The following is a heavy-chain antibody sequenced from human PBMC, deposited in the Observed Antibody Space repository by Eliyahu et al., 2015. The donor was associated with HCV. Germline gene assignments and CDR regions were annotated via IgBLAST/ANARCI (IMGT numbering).Heavy chain of an antibody. Sequence: QLQLQESGPGLLKPSETLSLXCXVSXDSITXSLYYWGWIRQPPGKGLEWIGSIFYTGSTYYNPSLKSRVAQSVDTSKNQFSLKLSSVTAADTAVYYCARDGVEQWQNDAFDIWGQGTMVTVSS. V-gene: IGHV4-39*07. CDR1: XDSITXSLYY. CDR3: ARDGVEQWQNDAFDI. J-gene: IGHJ3*02. CDR2: IFYTGST. D-gene: IGHD6-19*01.